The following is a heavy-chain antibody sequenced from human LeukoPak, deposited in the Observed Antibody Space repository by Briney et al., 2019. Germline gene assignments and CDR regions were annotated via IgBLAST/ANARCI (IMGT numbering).Heavy chain of an antibody. CDR2: ISGSGGST. CDR3: AKDPLQYTYSSWFDP. Sequence: QAGGSLRLSCAASGFSFSSYAMSWVRQAPGKGLEWVSAISGSGGSTYCADSVKGRFTISRDNSKNTLYLQMISLRAEDTAVYYCAKDPLQYTYSSWFDPWGQGTLVTVSS. J-gene: IGHJ5*02. V-gene: IGHV3-23*01. D-gene: IGHD6-13*01. CDR1: GFSFSSYA.